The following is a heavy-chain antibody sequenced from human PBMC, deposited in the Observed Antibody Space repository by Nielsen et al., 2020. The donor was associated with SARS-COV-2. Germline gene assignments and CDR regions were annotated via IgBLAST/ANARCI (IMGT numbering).Heavy chain of an antibody. Sequence: GESLKISCEASGFTISRYGMHWVRQAPGKGLEWVTFISYDGSVKYYADSVKGRFTISRDNAKNSLYLQMNSLRAEDTAVYYCARSLGGPIYYYFYMDVWGKGTTVTVSS. CDR2: ISYDGSVK. D-gene: IGHD3-16*01. J-gene: IGHJ6*03. V-gene: IGHV3-30*03. CDR3: ARSLGGPIYYYFYMDV. CDR1: GFTISRYG.